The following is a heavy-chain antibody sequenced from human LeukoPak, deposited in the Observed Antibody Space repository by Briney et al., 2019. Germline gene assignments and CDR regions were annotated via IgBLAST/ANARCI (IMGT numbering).Heavy chain of an antibody. J-gene: IGHJ6*02. D-gene: IGHD5-18*01. V-gene: IGHV3-66*01. CDR3: ARALAAMAPPTIYYGMDV. Sequence: GGSLRLSCAASGFTVSSNYMSWVRQAPGKGLEWVSVIYSGGSTYYADSVKGRFTISRDNSKNTLYLQMNSLRAEDTAVYYCARALAAMAPPTIYYGMDVWGQGTTVTVSS. CDR1: GFTVSSNY. CDR2: IYSGGST.